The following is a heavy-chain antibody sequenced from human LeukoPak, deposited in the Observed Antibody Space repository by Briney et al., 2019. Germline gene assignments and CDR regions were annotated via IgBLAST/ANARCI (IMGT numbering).Heavy chain of an antibody. V-gene: IGHV3-21*04. CDR1: GFTFSSYS. Sequence: GGSLRLSCVASGFTFSSYSMNWVRQAPGKGLEWVSYISGSSTYIYYVDSLKGRFTISRDNAKKSVYLQMDSLRAEDTAVYYCARDDYLDYWGQGTLVTVSS. J-gene: IGHJ4*02. D-gene: IGHD3-16*01. CDR3: ARDDYLDY. CDR2: ISGSSTYI.